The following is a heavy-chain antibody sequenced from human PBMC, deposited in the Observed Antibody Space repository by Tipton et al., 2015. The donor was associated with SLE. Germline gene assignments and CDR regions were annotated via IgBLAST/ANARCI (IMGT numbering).Heavy chain of an antibody. V-gene: IGHV4-61*08. CDR2: IYYSGST. D-gene: IGHD2-15*01. J-gene: IGHJ3*02. CDR1: GGSISSGGYY. Sequence: LRLSCTVSGGSISSGGYYWSWIRQHPGKGLEWIGYIYYSGSTNYNPSLKSRVTISVDTSKNQFSLKLSSVTAADTAVYYCARGLGVVVAVAFDIWGQGTMVTVSS. CDR3: ARGLGVVVAVAFDI.